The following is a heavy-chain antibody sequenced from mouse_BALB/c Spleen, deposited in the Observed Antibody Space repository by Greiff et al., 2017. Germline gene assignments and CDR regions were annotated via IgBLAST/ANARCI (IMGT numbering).Heavy chain of an antibody. CDR1: GFTFSSYA. V-gene: IGHV5-6-5*01. J-gene: IGHJ2*01. CDR2: ISSGGST. CDR3: ARNYGSSYYFDY. Sequence: DVHLVESGGGLVKPGGSLKLSCAASGFTFSSYAMSWVRQTPEKRLEWVASISSGGSTYYPDSVKGRFTISRDNARNILYLQMSSLRSEDTAMYYCARNYGSSYYFDYWGQGTTLTVSS. D-gene: IGHD1-1*01.